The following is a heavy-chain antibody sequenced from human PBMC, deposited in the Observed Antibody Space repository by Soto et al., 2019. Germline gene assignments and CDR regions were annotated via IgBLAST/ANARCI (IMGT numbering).Heavy chain of an antibody. D-gene: IGHD5-18*01. V-gene: IGHV4-61*01. Sequence: SETLSLTCAVSGDSVSSGSYYWSWIRQPPGKGLEWLGHIYNRGSTNYNPSLKSRVTISLDTPKNQFSLKLSAVTAADTAVYYCARASPPYSYTRGEFDYWGQGTLVTVSS. CDR3: ARASPPYSYTRGEFDY. J-gene: IGHJ4*02. CDR2: IYNRGST. CDR1: GDSVSSGSYY.